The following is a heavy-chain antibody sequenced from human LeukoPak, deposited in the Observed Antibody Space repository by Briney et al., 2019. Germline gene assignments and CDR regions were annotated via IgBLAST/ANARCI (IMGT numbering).Heavy chain of an antibody. Sequence: SETLSLTCTVSGGSISSSSYYWGWIRQPPGKGLEWIGSIYYSGSTYYNPSLKSRVTISVDTSKNQFSLKLSSVTAADTAVYYCARDSSYYYYMDVWGKGTTVTVSS. J-gene: IGHJ6*03. D-gene: IGHD6-6*01. CDR2: IYYSGST. V-gene: IGHV4-39*07. CDR1: GGSISSSSYY. CDR3: ARDSSYYYYMDV.